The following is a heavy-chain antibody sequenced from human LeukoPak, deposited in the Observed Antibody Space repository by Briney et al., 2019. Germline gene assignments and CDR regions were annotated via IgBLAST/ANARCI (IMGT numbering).Heavy chain of an antibody. Sequence: PGGSPRLSCAAAGFTFSNYWMHWVRQAPGKGLVWVAAIKTDGSDMQYADSVKGRFAISRDNAKNTVYLQMNSLRDEDTAVYYCVRDQTVFTILDYWGQGTLVTVSS. CDR1: GFTFSNYW. D-gene: IGHD4-17*01. V-gene: IGHV3-74*03. CDR2: IKTDGSDM. CDR3: VRDQTVFTILDY. J-gene: IGHJ4*02.